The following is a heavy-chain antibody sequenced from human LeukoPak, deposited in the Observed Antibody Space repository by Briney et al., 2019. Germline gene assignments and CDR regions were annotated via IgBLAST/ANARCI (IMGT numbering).Heavy chain of an antibody. CDR3: AKSGCHYGSGKCGMDV. CDR1: GFTFSSYG. CDR2: ISYDGSNK. Sequence: PGGSLRLSCAASGFTFSSYGMHWVRQAPGKGLEWVAVISYDGSNKYYADSVKGRFTISRDNSKNTLYLQMNSLRAEDTAVYYCAKSGCHYGSGKCGMDVWGQGTTVTVSS. D-gene: IGHD3-10*01. V-gene: IGHV3-30*18. J-gene: IGHJ6*02.